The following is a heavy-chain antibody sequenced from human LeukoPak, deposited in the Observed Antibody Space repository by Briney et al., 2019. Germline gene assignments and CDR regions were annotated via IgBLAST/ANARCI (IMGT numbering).Heavy chain of an antibody. V-gene: IGHV3-33*01. CDR1: GFTFSSYS. D-gene: IGHD4-17*01. CDR3: ARDPGDYASAFDI. Sequence: HPGRSLRLSCAASGFTFSSYSMHWVRQAPGKGLEWVAVIWYDGSNKYYADSVKGRFTISRDNSKNTLYLQMNSLRAEDTAVYYCARDPGDYASAFDIWGQGTMVTVSS. CDR2: IWYDGSNK. J-gene: IGHJ3*02.